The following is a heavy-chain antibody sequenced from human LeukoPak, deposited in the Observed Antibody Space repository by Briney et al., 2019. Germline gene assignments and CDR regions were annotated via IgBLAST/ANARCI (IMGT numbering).Heavy chain of an antibody. Sequence: ASVKVSCKVSVYTLTELSMHWVRPAPGKGLEWMGGFYPEDGETIYAQKFQGRVTMTEDTSTDTAYMELSSLRSKDTAVYYCATPPQNNWNYVWFDPWGQGTLVTVSS. J-gene: IGHJ5*02. CDR3: ATPPQNNWNYVWFDP. CDR1: VYTLTELS. D-gene: IGHD1-7*01. CDR2: FYPEDGET. V-gene: IGHV1-24*01.